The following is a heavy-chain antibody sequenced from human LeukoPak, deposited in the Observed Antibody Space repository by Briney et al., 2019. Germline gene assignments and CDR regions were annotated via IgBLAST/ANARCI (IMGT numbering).Heavy chain of an antibody. Sequence: GGSLRLSCAASGFTFSSYAMSWVRQAPGKGLEWVSAISGSGGSTYYADSVKGRFTISRDNSKNTLYLQMNSLGAEDTAVYYCAKDGLDCSGGSCYSRDYFDYWGQGTLVTVSS. CDR3: AKDGLDCSGGSCYSRDYFDY. V-gene: IGHV3-23*01. D-gene: IGHD2-15*01. CDR2: ISGSGGST. J-gene: IGHJ4*02. CDR1: GFTFSSYA.